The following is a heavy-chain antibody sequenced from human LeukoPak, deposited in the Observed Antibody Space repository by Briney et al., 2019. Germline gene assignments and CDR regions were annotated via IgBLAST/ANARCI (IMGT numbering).Heavy chain of an antibody. CDR3: VTGGAFLDT. Sequence: GGSLRLSCAASGSTSRGLWMGWVRQISGKGLQWVANISPDGNSKYYVDSMKGRFTISRDDAKNSLYLHMNSLRDEDTAVYFCVTGGAFLDTWGQGTLVTVSS. CDR2: ISPDGNSK. V-gene: IGHV3-7*01. CDR1: GSTSRGLW. D-gene: IGHD3-3*02. J-gene: IGHJ5*02.